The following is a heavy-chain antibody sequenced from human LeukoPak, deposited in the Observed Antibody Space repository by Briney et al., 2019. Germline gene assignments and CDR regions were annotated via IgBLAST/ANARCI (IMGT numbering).Heavy chain of an antibody. CDR2: IYSDGTS. V-gene: IGHV3-53*01. CDR3: AKVDDNGY. D-gene: IGHD1-1*01. CDR1: GFTVSNSY. Sequence: PGGSLRLSCAASGFTVSNSYMSWIRQAPGKGLEWVSVIYSDGTSYYADSVKARFSISRDNSKNTLYLQMNSLRAEDTAVYYCAKVDDNGYWGQGTLVTVSS. J-gene: IGHJ4*02.